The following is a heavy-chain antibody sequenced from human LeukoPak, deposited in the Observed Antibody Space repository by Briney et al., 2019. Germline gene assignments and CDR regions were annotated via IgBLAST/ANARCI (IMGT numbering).Heavy chain of an antibody. Sequence: PSETLSLTCTVSGGSISNYYWNWLRQPPGKGLEWIGYIYYSGSTNYNPSLRSRVTMSVDTSKNQFSLKLSSVTAADTAVYYCARDRAGASDYWGQGTLVTASS. D-gene: IGHD1-26*01. CDR3: ARDRAGASDY. CDR2: IYYSGST. J-gene: IGHJ4*02. CDR1: GGSISNYY. V-gene: IGHV4-59*01.